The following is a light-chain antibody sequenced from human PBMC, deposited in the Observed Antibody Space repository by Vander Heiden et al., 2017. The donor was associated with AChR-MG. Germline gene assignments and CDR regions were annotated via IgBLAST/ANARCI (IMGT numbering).Light chain of an antibody. V-gene: IGKV1-39*01. CDR3: QQRNSTPWT. CDR2: EAS. CDR1: QSISSY. Sequence: DIQITQPPSFLSASVGDRVTITCRASQSISSYLDWYQQKPGKAPKLLIYEASSLQSGVPSRFSGSGSGTDFTLTISSLQPEDFATYYCQQRNSTPWTFGQGTKVEIK. J-gene: IGKJ1*01.